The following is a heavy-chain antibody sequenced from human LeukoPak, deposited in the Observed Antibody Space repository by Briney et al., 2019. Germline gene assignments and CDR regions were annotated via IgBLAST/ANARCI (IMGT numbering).Heavy chain of an antibody. CDR1: GFTFSTYW. CDR3: AKGLGGAVAVNYFDY. D-gene: IGHD6-19*01. CDR2: IKQDGSEK. V-gene: IGHV3-7*03. J-gene: IGHJ4*02. Sequence: GGSLRLSCAASGFTFSTYWMTWVRQAPGKGLEWVANIKQDGSEKYYVDSVEGRFTISRDNSKNTLYLQMNSLRAEDTAVYYCAKGLGGAVAVNYFDYWGQGTLVTVSS.